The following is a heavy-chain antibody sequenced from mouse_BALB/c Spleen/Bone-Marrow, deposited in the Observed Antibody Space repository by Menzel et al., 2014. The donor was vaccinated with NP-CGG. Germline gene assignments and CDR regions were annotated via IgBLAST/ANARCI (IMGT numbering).Heavy chain of an antibody. Sequence: EVQLVESGPELVKPGTSVKVSCKASGYAFTSYNIYWVKRSHGKSLEWIGYFDPYNGGTDYNQKFKGKATLTVDKSSSTAYMHLNSLTSEDSAVYYCAGSGYGDYWGQGTTLTVSS. D-gene: IGHD2-14*01. V-gene: IGHV1S135*01. CDR1: GYAFTSYN. CDR2: FDPYNGGT. CDR3: AGSGYGDY. J-gene: IGHJ2*01.